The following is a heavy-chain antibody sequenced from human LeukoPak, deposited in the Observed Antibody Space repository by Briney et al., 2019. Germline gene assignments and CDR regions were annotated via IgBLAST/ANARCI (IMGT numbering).Heavy chain of an antibody. J-gene: IGHJ3*02. V-gene: IGHV3-23*01. CDR3: AKDQTPYYDILTGYYEGAFDI. CDR2: ISGSGGST. D-gene: IGHD3-9*01. CDR1: GFTFSSYA. Sequence: GGSLRLSCAASGFTFSSYAMSWVRQAPAKGLEWVSAISGSGGSTYYADSVKGRFTISRDNYKNTLYLQMNSLRAEDTAVYYCAKDQTPYYDILTGYYEGAFDIWGQGTMVTVSS.